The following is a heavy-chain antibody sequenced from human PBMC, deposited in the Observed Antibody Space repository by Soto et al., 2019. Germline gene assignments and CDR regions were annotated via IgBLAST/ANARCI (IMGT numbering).Heavy chain of an antibody. J-gene: IGHJ5*02. CDR2: IIPIFGTA. CDR1: GGTFSSYA. V-gene: IGHV1-69*13. CDR3: ATGDYYGSGSYYRLGTSWFDA. Sequence: GASVKVSCKASGGTFSSYAISWVRQAPGQGLEWMGGIIPIFGTANYAQKFQGRVTITADESTSTAYMELSSLRSEDTAVYYCATGDYYGSGSYYRLGTSWFDAWGQGTLVTVSS. D-gene: IGHD3-10*01.